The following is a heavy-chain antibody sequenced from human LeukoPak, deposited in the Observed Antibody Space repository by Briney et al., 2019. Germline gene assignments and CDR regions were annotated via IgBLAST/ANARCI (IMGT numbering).Heavy chain of an antibody. CDR3: ARGSRGSGGLWFGELIDY. V-gene: IGHV1-18*01. J-gene: IGHJ4*02. Sequence: GASVKVSCKASGYTFTSYGISWVRQAPGQGLEWMGWISAYNGNTNYAQKLQGRVTMTTDTSTSTAYMELRSLRSDDTAVYYCARGSRGSGGLWFGELIDYWGQGTLVTVSS. CDR1: GYTFTSYG. CDR2: ISAYNGNT. D-gene: IGHD3-10*01.